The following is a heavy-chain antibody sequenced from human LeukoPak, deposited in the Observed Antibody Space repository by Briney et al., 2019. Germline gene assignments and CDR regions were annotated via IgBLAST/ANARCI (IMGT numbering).Heavy chain of an antibody. D-gene: IGHD3-9*01. CDR2: IGRSGTTI. CDR1: GFTFSDYY. J-gene: IGHJ4*02. Sequence: GGSLRLSSAASGFTFSDYYMSWIRQVPGKGLEWVSYIGRSGTTIHYADSVKGRFTISWDNAKKSLYLQMNSLRAEDTAVYYCARSGKIYFDWLLDYWGQGTLVTVSS. V-gene: IGHV3-11*04. CDR3: ARSGKIYFDWLLDY.